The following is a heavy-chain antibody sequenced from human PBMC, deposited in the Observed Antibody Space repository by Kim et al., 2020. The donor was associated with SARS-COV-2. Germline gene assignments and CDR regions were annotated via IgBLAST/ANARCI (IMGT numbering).Heavy chain of an antibody. D-gene: IGHD3-22*01. CDR1: GYTFTSYG. Sequence: ASVKVSCKASGYTFTSYGISWVRQAPGQGLEWMGWISAYNGNTNYAQKLQGRVTMTTDTSTSTAYMELRSLRSDDTAVYYCARDPHSSGYLHDAFDIWGQRTMVTVSS. V-gene: IGHV1-18*01. J-gene: IGHJ3*02. CDR2: ISAYNGNT. CDR3: ARDPHSSGYLHDAFDI.